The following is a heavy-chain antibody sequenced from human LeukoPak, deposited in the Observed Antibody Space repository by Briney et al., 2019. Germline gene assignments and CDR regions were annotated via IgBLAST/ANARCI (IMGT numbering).Heavy chain of an antibody. CDR1: GGSFSGYY. CDR3: ARGYSSSWYDYYYYMDV. D-gene: IGHD6-13*01. CDR2: INHSGST. V-gene: IGHV4-34*01. J-gene: IGHJ6*03. Sequence: SETLSLTCAVYGGSFSGYYWSWIPQPPGKGLEWIGEINHSGSTNYNPSLKSRVTISVDTSKNQFSLKLSSVTAADTAVYYCARGYSSSWYDYYYYMDVWGKGTTVTVSS.